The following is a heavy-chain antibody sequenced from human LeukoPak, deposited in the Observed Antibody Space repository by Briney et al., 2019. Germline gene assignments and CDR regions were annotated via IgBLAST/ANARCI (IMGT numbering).Heavy chain of an antibody. V-gene: IGHV3-11*01. CDR1: GFSVNDYY. J-gene: IGHJ4*02. CDR2: IGGSESIV. CDR3: AREMVAGTFDS. Sequence: GGSLRLSCVVSGFSVNDYYMSWIRQAPGKGLEWIADIGGSESIVSYGGSVRGRFTVSRDFAMNSLFLQLNSLSADDTAVYYCAREMVAGTFDSWGQGTLVTVSS. D-gene: IGHD1-7*01.